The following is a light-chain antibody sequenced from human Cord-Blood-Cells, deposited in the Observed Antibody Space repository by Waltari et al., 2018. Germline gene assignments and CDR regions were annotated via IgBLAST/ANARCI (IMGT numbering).Light chain of an antibody. J-gene: IGKJ2*01. CDR2: WAS. V-gene: IGKV4-1*01. CDR3: QQYYSTPYT. CDR1: QSVLYSSNNKNY. Sequence: DIVMTQSPDSLAVSLGERATINCKSSQSVLYSSNNKNYLAGYQQKPGQPPKLLIYWASTRESGVPDRFSGSGSGTDFTLTISGLQAEDVAVYYCQQYYSTPYTFGQGTKLEIK.